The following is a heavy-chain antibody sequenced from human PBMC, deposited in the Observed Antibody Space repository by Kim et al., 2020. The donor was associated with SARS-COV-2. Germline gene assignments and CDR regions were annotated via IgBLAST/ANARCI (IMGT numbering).Heavy chain of an antibody. D-gene: IGHD6-19*01. Sequence: SETLYLTCTISGDSVSSKSAAWNWIRQSPSRGLEWLGRTFYRSKWYNEYAISVKSRITINPDTSKNQFSLLLNSVTPEDTAVYYCVGGGGWNTWGQGTLVTVSS. CDR3: VGGGGWNT. J-gene: IGHJ5*02. CDR1: GDSVSSKSAA. CDR2: TFYRSKWYN. V-gene: IGHV6-1*01.